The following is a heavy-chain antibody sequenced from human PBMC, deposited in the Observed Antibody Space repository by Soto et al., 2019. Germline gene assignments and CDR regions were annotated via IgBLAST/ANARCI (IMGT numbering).Heavy chain of an antibody. CDR1: GFSFSTYT. V-gene: IGHV3-30-3*01. J-gene: IGHJ4*02. CDR2: ISYDGNYE. CDR3: VRTSVAVTWGYHFDY. D-gene: IGHD6-19*01. Sequence: QVQLVESGGGVVQPGGSLRLSCAASGFSFSTYTLHWVRQAPGKGLEWVAVISYDGNYEYYADSVKGRFTISRDNSKKTMFLQTNSLRADDTAIYYCVRTSVAVTWGYHFDYWGQGALVTVSS.